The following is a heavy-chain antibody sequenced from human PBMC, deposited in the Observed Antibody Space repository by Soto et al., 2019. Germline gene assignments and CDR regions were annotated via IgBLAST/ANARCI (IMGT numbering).Heavy chain of an antibody. CDR2: ISYDGSNK. CDR1: GFTFSSYG. V-gene: IGHV3-30*18. CDR3: AKDRRVVAVAAPFDY. J-gene: IGHJ4*02. D-gene: IGHD6-19*01. Sequence: QVQLVESGGGVVQPGRSLRLSCAASGFTFSSYGMPWVRQAPGKGLEWVAVISYDGSNKYYADSVKGRFTISRDNSKNTLYLKMNSLRAEDTAVYYCAKDRRVVAVAAPFDYWGQGTLVTVSS.